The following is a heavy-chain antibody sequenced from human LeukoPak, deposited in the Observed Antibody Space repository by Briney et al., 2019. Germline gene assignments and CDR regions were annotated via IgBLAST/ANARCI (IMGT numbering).Heavy chain of an antibody. CDR2: IYYSGST. Sequence: SETLSLTCTVSGGSISSYYWSWIRQPPGKGLEWIGYIYYSGSTNYNPSPKSRVTISVDTSKNQFSLKLSSVTAADTAVYYCARTTEGGYSYDYFYYYYMDVWGKGTTVTISS. CDR1: GGSISSYY. J-gene: IGHJ6*03. CDR3: ARTTEGGYSYDYFYYYYMDV. D-gene: IGHD5-18*01. V-gene: IGHV4-59*01.